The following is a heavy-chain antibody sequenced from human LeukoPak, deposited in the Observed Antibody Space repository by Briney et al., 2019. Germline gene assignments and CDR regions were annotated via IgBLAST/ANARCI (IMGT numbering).Heavy chain of an antibody. J-gene: IGHJ5*02. Sequence: SETPSLTCTVSGDSITDYYWSWIRQPPGKGLEWIGYISYSGRATYNPSVKSRVTISLATSRTQFSLSLTSVTAADTAVYYCARVSAGGGSEWVDNWGQGTLVTVSS. V-gene: IGHV4-59*01. D-gene: IGHD1-26*01. CDR3: ARVSAGGGSEWVDN. CDR1: GDSITDYY. CDR2: ISYSGRA.